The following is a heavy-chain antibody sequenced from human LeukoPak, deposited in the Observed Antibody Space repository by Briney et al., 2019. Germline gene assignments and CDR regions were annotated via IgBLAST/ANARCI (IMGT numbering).Heavy chain of an antibody. D-gene: IGHD6-13*01. CDR2: INSDGSST. J-gene: IGHJ4*02. CDR1: GFTFSSYW. V-gene: IGHV3-74*01. Sequence: PGGSLRLSCAASGFTFSSYWMHWVRQAPGKGLVWVSRINSDGSSTNYADSVKGRFTISRDNAKNTLYLQMNSLRAEDTAVYYCARGGGSSWFFDYWARETRVPVS. CDR3: ARGGGSSWFFDY.